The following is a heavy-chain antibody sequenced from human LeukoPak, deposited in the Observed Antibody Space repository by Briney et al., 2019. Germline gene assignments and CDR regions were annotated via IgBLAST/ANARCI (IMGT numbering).Heavy chain of an antibody. CDR3: ARQERDY. Sequence: PGGSLRLSCAASGFTFSSYWMNWVRQAPGKGLEWVANIERDGSEKNYVGSVKGRFTISRDNAKNLLYLQMNNLRAEDTAIYYCARQERDYWGQGTLVTVSS. CDR2: IERDGSEK. J-gene: IGHJ4*02. CDR1: GFTFSSYW. V-gene: IGHV3-7*01.